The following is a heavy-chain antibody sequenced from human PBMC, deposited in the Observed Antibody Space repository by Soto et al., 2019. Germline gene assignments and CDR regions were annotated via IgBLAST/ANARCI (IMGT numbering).Heavy chain of an antibody. CDR3: ARLSSSWYFYFDY. CDR2: MNPNSGNT. CDR1: GYTFTSYD. Sequence: ASVKVSCKASGYTFTSYDINWVRQATGQGLEWMGWMNPNSGNTGYAQKFQGRVTMTRNTSISTAYMELSSLRSEDTAVYYCARLSSSWYFYFDYWGHGTLVTVSS. D-gene: IGHD6-13*01. V-gene: IGHV1-8*01. J-gene: IGHJ4*01.